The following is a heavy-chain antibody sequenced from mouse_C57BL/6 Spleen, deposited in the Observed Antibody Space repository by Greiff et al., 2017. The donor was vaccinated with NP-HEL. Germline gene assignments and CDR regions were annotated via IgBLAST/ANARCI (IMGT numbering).Heavy chain of an antibody. CDR1: GFSFNTYA. V-gene: IGHV10-1*01. CDR2: IRSKSNNYAT. CDR3: VRGPLIYYYGSSYAMDY. J-gene: IGHJ4*01. Sequence: EVQLVESGGGLVQPKGSLKLSCAASGFSFNTYAMNWVRQAPGKGLEWVARIRSKSNNYATYYADSVKDRFTISRDDSESMLYLQMNNLKTEDTAMYYCVRGPLIYYYGSSYAMDYWGQGTSVTVSS. D-gene: IGHD1-1*01.